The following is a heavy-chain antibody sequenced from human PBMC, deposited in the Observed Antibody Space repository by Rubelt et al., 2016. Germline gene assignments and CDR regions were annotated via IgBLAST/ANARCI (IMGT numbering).Heavy chain of an antibody. CDR1: GFTFRTYG. D-gene: IGHD6-6*01. J-gene: IGHJ6*02. CDR2: IWYDGGYK. CDR3: AKDGGSSATVVYYGMEV. V-gene: IGHV3-33*06. Sequence: GGGVVQPGRSLRLSCAASGFTFRTYGMHWVRPAPGKGLEWVAVIWYDGGYKYNADSVQGRFTISRNNAKNMRYLQMNSLRAEDTAGYYCAKDGGSSATVVYYGMEVWGLGTTGTASS.